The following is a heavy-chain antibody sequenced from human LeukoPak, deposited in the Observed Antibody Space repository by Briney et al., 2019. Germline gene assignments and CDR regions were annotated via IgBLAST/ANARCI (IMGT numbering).Heavy chain of an antibody. V-gene: IGHV4-30-2*01. CDR1: GGSISSGGYS. CDR3: ARTTSAFDI. J-gene: IGHJ3*02. D-gene: IGHD1-1*01. CDR2: IYHSGST. Sequence: PSETLSLTCAVSGGSISSGGYSWSWIRQPPGKGLEWIGYIYHSGSTYYNPSLKSRVTISVDRSKNQFSLKLSSVTAADTAVYYCARTTSAFDIRGQGTMVTVSS.